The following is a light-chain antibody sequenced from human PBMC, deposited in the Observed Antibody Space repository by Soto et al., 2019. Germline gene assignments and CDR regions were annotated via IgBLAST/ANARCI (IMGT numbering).Light chain of an antibody. CDR2: GNN. J-gene: IGLJ3*02. CDR1: SSNIGAGYD. V-gene: IGLV1-47*01. Sequence: QSVLTQAPSVSGAPGQRVTISCTGSSSNIGAGYDVHWYQQLPGTAPKLLIYGNNQRPSGVPDRFSGSKSGTSASLAISGLRSEDEADYYCAPWDDSLSGRVFGGGTKLTVL. CDR3: APWDDSLSGRV.